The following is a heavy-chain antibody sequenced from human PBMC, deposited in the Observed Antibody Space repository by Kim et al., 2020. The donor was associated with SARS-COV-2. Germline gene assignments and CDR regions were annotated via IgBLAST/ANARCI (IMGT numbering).Heavy chain of an antibody. Sequence: SETLSLTCTLSGGSISSYYWSWIRQPPGKGLEWIGIIYFSGTTNYNPSLRGRVTMSIDMSKNHFSLNLTSVTAADTAVYYCAREGPSAAPGVNNWFDPWGQGTLVTVSS. CDR1: GGSISSYY. D-gene: IGHD6-13*01. CDR2: IYFSGTT. J-gene: IGHJ5*02. CDR3: AREGPSAAPGVNNWFDP. V-gene: IGHV4-59*13.